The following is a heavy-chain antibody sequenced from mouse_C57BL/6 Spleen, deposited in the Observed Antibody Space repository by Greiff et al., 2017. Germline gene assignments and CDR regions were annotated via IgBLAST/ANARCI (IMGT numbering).Heavy chain of an antibody. D-gene: IGHD1-1*01. CDR2: IDPETGGT. CDR1: GYTFTDYE. V-gene: IGHV1-15*01. J-gene: IGHJ3*01. CDR3: TREWFTTIVATDWFAY. Sequence: QVQLQQSGAELVRPGASVTLSCKASGYTFTDYEMHWVKQTPVHGLEWIGAIDPETGGTASNQKFKGKAILTADKSSSTAYMELRRLTSEDSAVYYCTREWFTTIVATDWFAYWGQGTLVTVSA.